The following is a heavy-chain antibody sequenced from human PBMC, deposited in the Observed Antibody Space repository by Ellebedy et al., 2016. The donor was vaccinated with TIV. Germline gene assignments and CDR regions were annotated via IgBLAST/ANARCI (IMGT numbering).Heavy chain of an antibody. CDR2: IYYSGST. D-gene: IGHD3-9*01. V-gene: IGHV4-61*08. CDR1: GGSIISGAYY. Sequence: SETLSLXXTVSGGSIISGAYYWSWIRQHPGKGLEWIGYIYYSGSTNYNPSLKSRVTISVDTSKNQFSLKLSSVTAADTAVYYCARVGTLRYFDWLSKYPYGMDVWGQGTTVTVSS. J-gene: IGHJ6*02. CDR3: ARVGTLRYFDWLSKYPYGMDV.